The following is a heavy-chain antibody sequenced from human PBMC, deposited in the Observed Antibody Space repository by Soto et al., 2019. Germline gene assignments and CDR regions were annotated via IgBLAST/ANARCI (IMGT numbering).Heavy chain of an antibody. CDR1: GFTFSDHY. V-gene: IGHV3-72*01. CDR3: ARGYDILTGYYAFDI. J-gene: IGHJ3*02. D-gene: IGHD3-9*01. Sequence: GGSLRLSCAASGFTFSDHYMDWVRQAPGKGLEWVGRTRNKANSYTTEYAASVKGRFTISRDDSKNSLYLQMNSLKTEDTAVYYCARGYDILTGYYAFDIWGQGTMVTVSS. CDR2: TRNKANSYTT.